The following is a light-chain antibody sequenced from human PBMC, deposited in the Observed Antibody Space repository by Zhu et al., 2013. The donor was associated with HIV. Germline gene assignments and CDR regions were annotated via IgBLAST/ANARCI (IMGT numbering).Light chain of an antibody. CDR1: NIGTNT. Sequence: SYELTQPPSVSVAPGQTAKIPCGGNNIGTNTVHWYRQKPGQAPVLVVYDDSDRPSGIPERFSGSNSGNTATLTVSRVEAGDEADYYCQVWDGTTDHPVVFGGGTEADRP. CDR2: DDS. J-gene: IGLJ2*01. V-gene: IGLV3-21*02. CDR3: QVWDGTTDHPVV.